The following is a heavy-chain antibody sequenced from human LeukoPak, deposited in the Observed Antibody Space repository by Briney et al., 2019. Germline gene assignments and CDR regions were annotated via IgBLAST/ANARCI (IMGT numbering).Heavy chain of an antibody. CDR3: ARDYYGSGSYDY. J-gene: IGHJ4*02. CDR2: IYYSGST. V-gene: IGHV4-30-4*01. D-gene: IGHD3-10*01. CDR1: GGSISSGDYY. Sequence: PSQTLSLTCTVSGGSISSGDYYWSWIPPPPGQGLEWIGYIYYSGSTYYNPSLKSRVTISVDTSKNQFSLKLSSVTAADTAVYYCARDYYGSGSYDYWGQGTLVIVSS.